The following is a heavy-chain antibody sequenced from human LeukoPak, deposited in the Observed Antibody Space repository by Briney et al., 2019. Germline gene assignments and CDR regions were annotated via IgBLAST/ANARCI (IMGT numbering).Heavy chain of an antibody. Sequence: ASVKVSCKASGYTFTSYGISWVRQAPGQGLEWMGWISAYNGNTNYAQKLQGRVTMTTDTSTSTAYMELRSLRSDDTAVYYCARGKVVDQYYYYGMDVWGQGTTATVSS. CDR2: ISAYNGNT. CDR3: ARGKVVDQYYYYGMDV. D-gene: IGHD2-15*01. CDR1: GYTFTSYG. V-gene: IGHV1-18*01. J-gene: IGHJ6*02.